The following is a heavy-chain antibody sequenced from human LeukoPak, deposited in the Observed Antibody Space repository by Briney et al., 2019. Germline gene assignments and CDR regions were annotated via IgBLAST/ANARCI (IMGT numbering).Heavy chain of an antibody. CDR1: GYSFTTYW. CDR3: AREARRERRGYGMDV. Sequence: GESLKISWKGSGYSFTTYWLVWVRQMPGKGLGMVGIIYPGDSDARYSPSFQGQVTISADKSISTAYLQWSSLKASDTAMYYCAREARRERRGYGMDVWGQGTTVTVSS. D-gene: IGHD1-1*01. V-gene: IGHV5-51*01. J-gene: IGHJ6*02. CDR2: IYPGDSDA.